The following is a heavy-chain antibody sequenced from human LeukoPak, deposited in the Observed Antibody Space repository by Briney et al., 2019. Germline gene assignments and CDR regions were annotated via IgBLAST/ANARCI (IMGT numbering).Heavy chain of an antibody. Sequence: GGSLRLSCTASGFTFSNYWMSWVRQAPGKGLEWVSYISTTGTYTNYADSVKGRFTISRDNGKKSLYLQMNSLRAKDTAVYYCATRGGSGWYEGWGQGTLVTVSS. J-gene: IGHJ4*02. CDR1: GFTFSNYW. CDR2: ISTTGTYT. V-gene: IGHV3-11*06. D-gene: IGHD6-19*01. CDR3: ATRGGSGWYEG.